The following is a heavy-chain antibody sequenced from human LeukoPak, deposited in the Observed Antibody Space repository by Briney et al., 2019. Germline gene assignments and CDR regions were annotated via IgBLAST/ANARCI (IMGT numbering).Heavy chain of an antibody. J-gene: IGHJ4*02. CDR1: GYTFTSYY. CDR3: ARDFVGYCSGGSCYRFDS. Sequence: ASVKVSCKASGYTFTSYYMHWVRQAPGQGLEWMGIINASGGSTSYAQKLQGRVTMTRGTSTSTVYMELTSLRSEDTAVYYCARDFVGYCSGGSCYRFDSWGQGTLVTVSS. V-gene: IGHV1-46*01. D-gene: IGHD2-15*01. CDR2: INASGGST.